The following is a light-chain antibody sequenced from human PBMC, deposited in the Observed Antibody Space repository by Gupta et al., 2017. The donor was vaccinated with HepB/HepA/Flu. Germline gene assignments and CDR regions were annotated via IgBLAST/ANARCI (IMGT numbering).Light chain of an antibody. CDR3: GGWDASLSAYV. CDR2: NNY. CDR1: STNIGSDN. V-gene: IGLV1-47*02. Sequence: QSVLTQPPSASGTPGQRVTISCSGSSTNIGSDNVYWYQQLPGTAPQLHTYNNYQRPSGVPDRLTGSKSGTSAYLTISGLRSEDEGDYYCGGWDASLSAYVFGTGTKVTV. J-gene: IGLJ1*01.